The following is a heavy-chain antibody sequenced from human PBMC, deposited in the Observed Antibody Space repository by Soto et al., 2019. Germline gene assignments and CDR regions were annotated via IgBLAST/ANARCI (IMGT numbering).Heavy chain of an antibody. D-gene: IGHD3-10*01. Sequence: SETLSLTCTVSGGSISSYYWSWIRQPPGKGLEWIGYIYYSGSTNYNPSLKSRVTISADTSKNQFSLKLSSVTAADTAVYYCARHNYGSGSTYFDYWGQGTLVTVS. CDR2: IYYSGST. CDR1: GGSISSYY. V-gene: IGHV4-59*01. J-gene: IGHJ4*02. CDR3: ARHNYGSGSTYFDY.